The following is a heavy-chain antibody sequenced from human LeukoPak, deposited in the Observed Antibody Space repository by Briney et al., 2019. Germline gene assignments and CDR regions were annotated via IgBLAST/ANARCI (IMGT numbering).Heavy chain of an antibody. Sequence: GGSLRLSCAASGVTFSSYWMSWVRQAPGKGLEWVANIKQDGSEKYYVDSVKGRFTISRDNAKSSLYLQMNSLRAEDTAVYYCAREWEGRAFDIWGQGTMVTVSS. D-gene: IGHD1-26*01. J-gene: IGHJ3*02. V-gene: IGHV3-7*01. CDR2: IKQDGSEK. CDR3: AREWEGRAFDI. CDR1: GVTFSSYW.